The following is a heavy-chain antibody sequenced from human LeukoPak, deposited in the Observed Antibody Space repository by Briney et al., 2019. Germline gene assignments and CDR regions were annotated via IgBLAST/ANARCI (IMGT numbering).Heavy chain of an antibody. V-gene: IGHV3-23*01. D-gene: IGHD5-12*01. Sequence: GGSLRLSCAASGFTFSSYAMSWVRQAPGKGLEWVSVISGSGGSTYYADSVKGRFTISRDNSKNTLYLQMNSLRAEDTAVYYCAKDPLWRDGYNAIDYWGQGTLVTVSS. CDR2: ISGSGGST. CDR3: AKDPLWRDGYNAIDY. J-gene: IGHJ4*02. CDR1: GFTFSSYA.